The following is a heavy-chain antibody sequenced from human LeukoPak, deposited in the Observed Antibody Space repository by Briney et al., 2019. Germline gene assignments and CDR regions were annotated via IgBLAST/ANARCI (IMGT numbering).Heavy chain of an antibody. Sequence: GRSLRLSCAASGFTFDDYAMHWVRQAPGKGLEWVAVIWYDGSNKYYADSVKGRFTISRDNSKNTLYLQMNSLRAEDTAVYYCARAYYDILTGYPYYYYGMDVWGQGTTVTVSS. CDR2: IWYDGSNK. J-gene: IGHJ6*02. CDR3: ARAYYDILTGYPYYYYGMDV. D-gene: IGHD3-9*01. V-gene: IGHV3-33*08. CDR1: GFTFDDYA.